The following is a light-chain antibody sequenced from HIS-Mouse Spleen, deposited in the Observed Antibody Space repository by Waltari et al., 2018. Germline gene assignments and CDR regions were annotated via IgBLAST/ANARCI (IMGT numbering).Light chain of an antibody. V-gene: IGKV4-1*01. CDR2: WAS. CDR3: QQYYSTPYT. CDR1: QSVLYSSNNKNY. Sequence: DIVMTQSPDSLAVSLVERATINCNSSQSVLYSSNNKNYLAWYQQKPGQPPKLLIYWASTRAAVVPDRFSGSGSATEFTLTISSLQAEDVAVYYCQQYYSTPYTFGQGTKLEIK. J-gene: IGKJ2*01.